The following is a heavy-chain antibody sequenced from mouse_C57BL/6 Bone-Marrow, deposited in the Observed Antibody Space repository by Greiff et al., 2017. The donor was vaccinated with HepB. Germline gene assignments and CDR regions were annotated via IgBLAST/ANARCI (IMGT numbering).Heavy chain of an antibody. Sequence: EVKLVESGGGLVKPGGSLKLSCAASGFTFSDYGMHWVRQAPEKGLEWVAYISSGSSTIYYADTVKGRFTISRDNAKNTLFLQMTSLRSEDTAMYYCARGFYYGNYLPAMDYWGQGTSVTVAS. D-gene: IGHD2-1*01. J-gene: IGHJ4*01. CDR1: GFTFSDYG. CDR2: ISSGSSTI. CDR3: ARGFYYGNYLPAMDY. V-gene: IGHV5-17*01.